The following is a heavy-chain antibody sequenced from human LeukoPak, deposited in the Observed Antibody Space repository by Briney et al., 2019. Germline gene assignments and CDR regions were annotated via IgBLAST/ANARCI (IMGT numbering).Heavy chain of an antibody. CDR3: ARVTGYMIEDYFDY. CDR2: IYHSGST. Sequence: SETLSLTCTVSDYSISSSYYWGWIRQPPGKGLEWFGIIYHSGSTNYNPSLKSRVTISLDTSRNQFSLKLNSVTAADTAVYYCARVTGYMIEDYFDYWGQGTLVTVSS. V-gene: IGHV4-38-2*02. D-gene: IGHD3-22*01. CDR1: DYSISSSYY. J-gene: IGHJ4*02.